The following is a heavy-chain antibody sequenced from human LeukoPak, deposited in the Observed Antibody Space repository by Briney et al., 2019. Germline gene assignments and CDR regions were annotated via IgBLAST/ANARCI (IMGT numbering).Heavy chain of an antibody. V-gene: IGHV3-66*01. D-gene: IGHD5-24*01. J-gene: IGHJ4*02. CDR2: IYSGGST. Sequence: PGGSLRLSCAASGFTVSSNYMSWVRQAPGKGLEWVSVIYSGGSTYYADSVKGRFTIHRDNSKNTLYLQMNSLRAEDTAVYYCAREWLQLGFGYWGQGTLVTVSS. CDR1: GFTVSSNY. CDR3: AREWLQLGFGY.